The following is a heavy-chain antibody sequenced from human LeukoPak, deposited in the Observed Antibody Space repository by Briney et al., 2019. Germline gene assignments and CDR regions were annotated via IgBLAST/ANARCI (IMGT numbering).Heavy chain of an antibody. CDR3: ARGVCRGTSCYWRHNWFDP. CDR1: GYTFTSYY. Sequence: ASVKVSCKASGYTFTSYYIHWVRQAAGQGLDWMGLINPIGDGASTSYAQKSQCRVIMTGDMSTNTVYMELSSLRSEDTAVYYCARGVCRGTSCYWRHNWFDPCGQGTLVTASS. D-gene: IGHD2-2*01. V-gene: IGHV1-46*01. CDR2: INPIGDGAST. J-gene: IGHJ5*02.